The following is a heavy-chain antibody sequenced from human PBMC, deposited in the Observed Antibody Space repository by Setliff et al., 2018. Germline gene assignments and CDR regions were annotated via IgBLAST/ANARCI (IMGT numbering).Heavy chain of an antibody. J-gene: IGHJ4*02. D-gene: IGHD3-3*01. V-gene: IGHV3-7*03. CDR3: TTAVLQFLEWLFLTEDGFYFDY. CDR1: GFTFSSYW. CDR2: IKQDGSEK. Sequence: GGSLRLSCAASGFTFSSYWMSWVRQAPGKGLEWVANIKQDGSEKYYVDSVKGRFTISRDNAKNTLYLQMHSLKTEDTAVYYCTTAVLQFLEWLFLTEDGFYFDYWGQGTLVTVSS.